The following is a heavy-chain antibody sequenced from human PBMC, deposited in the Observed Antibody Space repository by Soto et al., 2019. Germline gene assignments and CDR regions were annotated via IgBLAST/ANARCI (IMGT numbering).Heavy chain of an antibody. J-gene: IGHJ5*02. Sequence: ASVKVSCKASGYTFTGYYMHWVRQAPRRGLEWMGWINPNSGGTNYAQKFQGWVTMTRDTSISTAYMELSRLRSDDTAVYYCARDWCSGGSCYSGWFDPWGQGTLVTVPQ. CDR3: ARDWCSGGSCYSGWFDP. D-gene: IGHD2-15*01. CDR2: INPNSGGT. CDR1: GYTFTGYY. V-gene: IGHV1-2*04.